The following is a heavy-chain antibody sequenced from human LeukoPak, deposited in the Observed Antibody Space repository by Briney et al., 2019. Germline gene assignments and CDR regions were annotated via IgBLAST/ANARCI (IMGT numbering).Heavy chain of an antibody. D-gene: IGHD3-16*01. J-gene: IGHJ3*01. CDR2: IYWDNDK. CDR1: GFSLITSGVG. Sequence: SGPALVTPTQTLTLTCSFSGFSLITSGVGVGWIRQSPGKALEWVAIIYWDNDKRYSPYLNNRLSITKDTSNNQVVLTMTNVDPVDTGTYFCAHIMITFGGVLRDDAFDVWGPGTVVTVSP. CDR3: AHIMITFGGVLRDDAFDV. V-gene: IGHV2-5*02.